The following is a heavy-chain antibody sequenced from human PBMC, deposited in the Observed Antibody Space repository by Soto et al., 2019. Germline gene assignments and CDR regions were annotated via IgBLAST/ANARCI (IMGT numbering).Heavy chain of an antibody. Sequence: GASVKVSCKASGYTFTSYAMHWVRQAPGQRLEWMGWINAGNGNTKYSQKFQGRVTITRDTSASTAYMELSSLRSEDTAVYYCARRELGYYYYGMDVWGQGTTVTVSS. D-gene: IGHD3-10*01. CDR2: INAGNGNT. J-gene: IGHJ6*02. V-gene: IGHV1-3*01. CDR1: GYTFTSYA. CDR3: ARRELGYYYYGMDV.